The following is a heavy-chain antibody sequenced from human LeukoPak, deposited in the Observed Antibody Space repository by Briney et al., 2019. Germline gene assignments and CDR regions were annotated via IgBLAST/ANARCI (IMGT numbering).Heavy chain of an antibody. CDR1: GGSISSYY. CDR3: ARRKITAAGTYYFDY. Sequence: SETLSLTCTVSGGSISSYYWSWIRQPPGKGLEWIGYIYYSGSTNYNPSLKSRVTISVDTSKNQFSLKLSSVTAADTAVYYCARRKITAAGTYYFDYWGQGTLVTVSS. J-gene: IGHJ4*02. CDR2: IYYSGST. D-gene: IGHD6-13*01. V-gene: IGHV4-59*08.